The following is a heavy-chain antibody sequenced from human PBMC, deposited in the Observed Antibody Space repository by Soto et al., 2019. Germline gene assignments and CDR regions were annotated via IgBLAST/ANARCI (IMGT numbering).Heavy chain of an antibody. CDR3: ARHVVRGVTEYNWFDP. CDR1: GGSISSNIYY. CDR2: IHYSGST. V-gene: IGHV4-39*01. Sequence: PSETLSLTCTVSGGSISSNIYYWGWIRQPPGKGLEWIGNIHYSGSTYYDSSLKSRVTISVDTSKNQFSLKLNSLTAADTAVYYCARHVVRGVTEYNWFDPWGRGTLVTVSS. J-gene: IGHJ5*02. D-gene: IGHD3-10*01.